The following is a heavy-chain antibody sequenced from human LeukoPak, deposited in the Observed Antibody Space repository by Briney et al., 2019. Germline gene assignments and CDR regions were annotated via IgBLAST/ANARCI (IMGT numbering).Heavy chain of an antibody. V-gene: IGHV3-43*01. Sequence: PGGSLRLSCAASGFTFDDYTMHWVRQAPGKGLEWVSLISWDGGSTYYADSVKGRFTISRDNAKNSLYLQMNSLRAEDTAVYYCARSDYNPSRCFDYWGQGTLVTVSS. D-gene: IGHD4-11*01. CDR1: GFTFDDYT. J-gene: IGHJ4*02. CDR3: ARSDYNPSRCFDY. CDR2: ISWDGGST.